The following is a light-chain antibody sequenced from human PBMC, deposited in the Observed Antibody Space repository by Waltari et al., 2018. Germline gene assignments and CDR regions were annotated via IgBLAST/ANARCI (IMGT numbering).Light chain of an antibody. CDR3: CSYAGSGTLDVV. Sequence: QSALTQPASVSGSPGQSITISCTGASSDFGSYILVPWYQQHPGKAPKVMIYEVTKRPSGVSDRFSGSRSGNTASLTISGLQPEDEADYYCCSYAGSGTLDVVFGGGTKLTVL. V-gene: IGLV2-23*02. CDR2: EVT. J-gene: IGLJ2*01. CDR1: SSDFGSYIL.